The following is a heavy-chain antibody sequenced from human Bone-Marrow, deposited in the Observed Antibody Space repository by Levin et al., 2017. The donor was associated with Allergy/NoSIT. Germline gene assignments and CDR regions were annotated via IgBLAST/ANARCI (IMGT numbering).Heavy chain of an antibody. CDR2: ISPDGSDT. CDR1: GFSFSTHW. J-gene: IGHJ4*02. Sequence: GGSLRLSCEASGFSFSTHWMYWVRQTPGKGLMWVSRISPDGSDTSYADSVKGRFTISRDSSTLYLQMNSLRAEDTAVYYCARLLFGELPANYYWGRGTLVTVSS. V-gene: IGHV3-74*01. D-gene: IGHD3-10*01. CDR3: ARLLFGELPANYY.